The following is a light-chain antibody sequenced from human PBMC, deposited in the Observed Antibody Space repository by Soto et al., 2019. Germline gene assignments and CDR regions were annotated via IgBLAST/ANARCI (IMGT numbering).Light chain of an antibody. V-gene: IGLV1-40*01. CDR3: SSYTSSSTPYV. Sequence: QSVLTQPPSVSGAPGQSVTISCTGSNSNIGAGYDVHWYQQIPGKAPKLLVYNSNSRPSGIPDRFSGSKSGNTASLTISGLQAEDEADYYCSSYTSSSTPYVFGTGTKVTVL. J-gene: IGLJ1*01. CDR2: NSN. CDR1: NSNIGAGYD.